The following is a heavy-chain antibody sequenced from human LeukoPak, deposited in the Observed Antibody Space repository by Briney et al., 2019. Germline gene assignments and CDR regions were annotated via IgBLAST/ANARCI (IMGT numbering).Heavy chain of an antibody. D-gene: IGHD3-22*01. J-gene: IGHJ4*02. CDR3: AREPPGYYDSSGYYVFDY. CDR2: IYTSGST. V-gene: IGHV4-4*07. Sequence: SETVSLTCTVSGGSISSYYWSWIRQPAGKGLEWIGRIYTSGSTNYNPSLKSRVTMSVDTSKNQFSLKLSSVTAADTAVYFCAREPPGYYDSSGYYVFDYWGQGTLVTVSS. CDR1: GGSISSYY.